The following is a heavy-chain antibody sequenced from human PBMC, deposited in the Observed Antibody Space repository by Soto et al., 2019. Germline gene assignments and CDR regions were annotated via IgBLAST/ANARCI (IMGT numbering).Heavy chain of an antibody. J-gene: IGHJ4*02. CDR1: GFTFSSYA. CDR3: AKDSRSSAAGIDY. Sequence: EVQLLESGGGLVQPGGSLRLSCAASGFTFSSYAMSWVRQAPGKGLEWVSAISGSGGRTYYADSVKGRFTIPRDNSKNTLYLQMNSLRAEDTAVYYCAKDSRSSAAGIDYWGQGTLVTVSS. V-gene: IGHV3-23*01. CDR2: ISGSGGRT. D-gene: IGHD6-13*01.